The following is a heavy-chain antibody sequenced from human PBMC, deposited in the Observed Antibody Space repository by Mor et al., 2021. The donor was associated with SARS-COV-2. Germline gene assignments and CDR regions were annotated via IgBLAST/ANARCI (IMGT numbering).Heavy chain of an antibody. Sequence: GIIYPGDSDTRYSPSFQGQVTISADKSISTAYLQWSSLKASDTAMYYCAGSGSHEDAFDIWGQGTMVTVSS. CDR2: IYPGDSDT. J-gene: IGHJ3*02. CDR3: AGSGSHEDAFDI. V-gene: IGHV5-51*01. D-gene: IGHD3-10*01.